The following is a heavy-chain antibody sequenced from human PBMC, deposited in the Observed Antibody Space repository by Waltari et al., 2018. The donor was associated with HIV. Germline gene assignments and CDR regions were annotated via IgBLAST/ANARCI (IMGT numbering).Heavy chain of an antibody. CDR1: GGSISSSSYY. J-gene: IGHJ4*02. V-gene: IGHV4-39*07. D-gene: IGHD3-22*01. Sequence: QLQLQESGPGLVKPSETLSLTCTVSGGSISSSSYYWGWIRQPPGKGLEWIGSIYYSGSTYYNPSLKSRVTISVDTSKNQFSLKLSSVTAADTAVYYCARDPDGYYYDSSGYYGYWGQGTLVTVSS. CDR3: ARDPDGYYYDSSGYYGY. CDR2: IYYSGST.